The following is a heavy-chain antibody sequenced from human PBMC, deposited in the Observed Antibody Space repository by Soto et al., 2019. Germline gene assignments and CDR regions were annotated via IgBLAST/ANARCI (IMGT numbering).Heavy chain of an antibody. J-gene: IGHJ6*03. D-gene: IGHD4-17*01. CDR1: GFTFSSYS. V-gene: IGHV3-21*01. CDR3: ARPKIRDPWYYYYMDV. CDR2: ISSSSSYI. Sequence: EVQLVESGGGLVKPGGSLRLSCAASGFTFSSYSMNWVRQAPGKGLEWVSSISSSSSYIYYADSVKGRFTISRDNAKNSLYLQMNSLRAEDTAVYYCARPKIRDPWYYYYMDVWGKGTTVTVSS.